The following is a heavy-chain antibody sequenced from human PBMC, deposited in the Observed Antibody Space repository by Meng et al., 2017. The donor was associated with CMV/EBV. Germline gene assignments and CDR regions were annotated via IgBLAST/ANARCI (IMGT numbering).Heavy chain of an antibody. CDR2: IYYSGST. D-gene: IGHD2-2*01. V-gene: IGHV4-39*07. CDR1: GGSISSSSYY. J-gene: IGHJ3*02. CDR3: ASAGCSSTSCHKGDAFDI. Sequence: SETLSLTCTVSGGSISSSSYYWGWIRQPPGKGLEWIGSIYYSGSTYYNPSLKSRVTISVDTSKNQFSLKLSSVTAADTAVYYCASAGCSSTSCHKGDAFDIWGQGTMVTVSS.